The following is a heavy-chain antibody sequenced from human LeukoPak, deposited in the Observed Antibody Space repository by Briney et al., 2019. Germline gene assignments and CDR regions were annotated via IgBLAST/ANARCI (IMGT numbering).Heavy chain of an antibody. V-gene: IGHV3-9*03. Sequence: SLRLSCAASGFIFDDYAMHWVRQAPGKGLEWVSGLNWNSGNIGYADSVKGRFTISRDNAKNSLYLQMNSLRAEDMALYYCAKGRDVRDYVWGSNFDYWGQGTLVTVSS. J-gene: IGHJ4*02. CDR1: GFIFDDYA. D-gene: IGHD3-16*01. CDR2: LNWNSGNI. CDR3: AKGRDVRDYVWGSNFDY.